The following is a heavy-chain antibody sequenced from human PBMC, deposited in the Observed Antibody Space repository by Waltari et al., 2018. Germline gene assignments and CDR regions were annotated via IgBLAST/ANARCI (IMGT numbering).Heavy chain of an antibody. CDR2: ISLGAYST. CDR3: GKAWED. J-gene: IGHJ1*01. D-gene: IGHD1-26*01. Sequence: SLRLSCAASGFSFSRYEMNWLRQAPGKGLEWISHISLGAYSTYYADSVKDRFTISRDDAKNSLYLHMNSLRPDDTAIYYCGKAWEDWGQGTLVTVSS. V-gene: IGHV3-48*03. CDR1: GFSFSRYE.